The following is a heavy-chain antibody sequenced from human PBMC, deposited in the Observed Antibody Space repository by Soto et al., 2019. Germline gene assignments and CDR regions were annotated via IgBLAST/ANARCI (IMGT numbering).Heavy chain of an antibody. D-gene: IGHD5-18*01. J-gene: IGHJ6*02. CDR1: GGSISSGDYY. CDR2: IYYSGST. V-gene: IGHV4-30-4*01. Sequence: SETLSLTCTVSGGSISSGDYYWSRIRQTPGKGLEWIGYIYYSGSTYYNPSLKSRVTISVDTSKNQFSLKLSSVTAADTAVYYCACIFSGGYGYGFYYYGMDVWGQGTTVTVSS. CDR3: ACIFSGGYGYGFYYYGMDV.